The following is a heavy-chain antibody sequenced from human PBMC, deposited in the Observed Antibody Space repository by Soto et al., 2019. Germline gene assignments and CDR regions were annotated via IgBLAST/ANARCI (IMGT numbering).Heavy chain of an antibody. J-gene: IGHJ4*02. CDR2: IYDGGRT. Sequence: QVQLQESGPGLVKPSQTLSLTCTVSGGSISTVEYWWSWIRQSPDMGLEWIGHIYDGGRTYNNPSLESRVTMSVDTSKSQHSLTLSSVSAADTAVYYCARGPSGDKVDSWGQGTLVTVSS. CDR3: ARGPSGDKVDS. D-gene: IGHD7-27*01. V-gene: IGHV4-30-4*01. CDR1: GGSISTVEYW.